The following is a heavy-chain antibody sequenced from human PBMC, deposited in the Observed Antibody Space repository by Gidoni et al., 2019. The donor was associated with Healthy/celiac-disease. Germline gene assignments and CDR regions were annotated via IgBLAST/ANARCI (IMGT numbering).Heavy chain of an antibody. Sequence: QVQLQESGPGLVKPSETLSLTCTVSGGSISSYYWSWIRQPPGKGLEWIGYIYYSGSTNYNPSLKSRVTISVDTSKNQFSLKLSSVTAADTAVYYCARDRSLGGRGWFDPWGQGTLVTVSS. D-gene: IGHD6-25*01. J-gene: IGHJ5*02. V-gene: IGHV4-59*01. CDR3: ARDRSLGGRGWFDP. CDR2: IYYSGST. CDR1: GGSISSYY.